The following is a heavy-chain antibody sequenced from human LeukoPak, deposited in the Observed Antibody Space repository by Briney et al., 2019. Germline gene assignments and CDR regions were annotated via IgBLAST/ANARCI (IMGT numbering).Heavy chain of an antibody. CDR2: IHYSGST. D-gene: IGHD6-19*01. Sequence: SETLSLTCTVSGGSISSYYWSWIRQPPGTGLEWIGHIHYSGSTNHNPSLKSRVTISVDTSKNQFSLKLSSVTAADTAVYYCARTDSSGWYVFDYWGQGTLVTVSS. V-gene: IGHV4-59*01. J-gene: IGHJ4*02. CDR1: GGSISSYY. CDR3: ARTDSSGWYVFDY.